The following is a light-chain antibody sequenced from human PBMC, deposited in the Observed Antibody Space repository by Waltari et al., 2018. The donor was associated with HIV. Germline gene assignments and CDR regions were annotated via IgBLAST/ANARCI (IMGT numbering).Light chain of an antibody. V-gene: IGLV1-40*01. CDR2: GNY. CDR1: SANIGAGYD. CDR3: QSYDSSLSASV. Sequence: QSVLTQSPPLSGAPGQRVIISCPGRSANIGAGYDVHWYQQLPGTAPKHLIYGNYNRPSGVPGRFSGSKSDTSASLAISGLQAEDEADYYCQSYDSSLSASVFGGGTRVTVL. J-gene: IGLJ2*01.